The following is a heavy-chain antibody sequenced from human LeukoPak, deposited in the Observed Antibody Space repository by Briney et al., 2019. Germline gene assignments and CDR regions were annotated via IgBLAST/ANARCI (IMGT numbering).Heavy chain of an antibody. J-gene: IGHJ4*02. CDR1: GGSISTYY. CDR3: ARGPSGSYNVFDY. CDR2: IYTSGST. V-gene: IGHV4-4*07. D-gene: IGHD1-26*01. Sequence: SETLSLTCAVSGGSISTYYWSWIRQPAGKGLEWIGRIYTSGSTNYNPSLKSRVTISVNTSKNQFSLKLSSVTAADTAVYYCARGPSGSYNVFDYWGQGTLVTVSS.